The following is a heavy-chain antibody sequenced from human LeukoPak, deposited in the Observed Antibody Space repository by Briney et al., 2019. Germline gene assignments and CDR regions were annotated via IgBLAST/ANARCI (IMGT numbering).Heavy chain of an antibody. CDR3: ARDRGAVTDVFDY. D-gene: IGHD6-19*01. CDR1: GFTFSDYY. CDR2: IRSSGTTI. J-gene: IGHJ4*02. V-gene: IGHV3-11*04. Sequence: GSLRLSCVASGFTFSDYYMSWIRQAPGKGLEWVSYIRSSGTTIHYADSVKGRFTISRDNAKNSLYLQMNGLRAEDTAVYYCARDRGAVTDVFDYWGQGTLVTVSS.